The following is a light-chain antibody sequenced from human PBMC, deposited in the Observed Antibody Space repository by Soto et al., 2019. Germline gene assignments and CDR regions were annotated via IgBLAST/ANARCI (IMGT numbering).Light chain of an antibody. Sequence: QSVLTQPASVSGSLGQSITISCTGTSSDVGRYNYVSWYQQHPGKVPKLIIYDVSSRPSGVSTRFSGSKSANTASLTISGLQAEDEADYYCSSYTRDTTQVCGTGTKLTVL. CDR1: SSDVGRYNY. J-gene: IGLJ1*01. CDR2: DVS. V-gene: IGLV2-14*03. CDR3: SSYTRDTTQV.